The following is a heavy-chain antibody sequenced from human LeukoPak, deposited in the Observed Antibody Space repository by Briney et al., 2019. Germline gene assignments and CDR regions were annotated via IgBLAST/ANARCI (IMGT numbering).Heavy chain of an antibody. V-gene: IGHV3-30*04. CDR2: ISNDGSNK. Sequence: GGSLRLSCAASGFTFSSFSVHWVRQAPGKGLEWVAVISNDGSNKNYADSVKGRFTISRDNSKNTLYLQMNSLRVEDTAVYYCARLYSSGWYHLDYWGQGTLVTVSS. CDR1: GFTFSSFS. J-gene: IGHJ4*02. CDR3: ARLYSSGWYHLDY. D-gene: IGHD6-19*01.